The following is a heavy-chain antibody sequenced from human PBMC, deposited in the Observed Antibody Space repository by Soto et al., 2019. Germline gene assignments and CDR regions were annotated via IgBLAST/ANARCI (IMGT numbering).Heavy chain of an antibody. D-gene: IGHD6-19*01. J-gene: IGHJ6*02. CDR2: ISYDGSNK. CDR1: GFTFSSYA. CDR3: ARQYSSGWMKVYGMDV. V-gene: IGHV3-30-3*01. Sequence: GGSLRLSCAASGFTFSSYAMHWVRQAPGKGLEWVAVISYDGSNKYYADSVKGRFTISRDNSKNTLYLQMNSLRAEDTAVYYCARQYSSGWMKVYGMDVWGQGTTVTVSS.